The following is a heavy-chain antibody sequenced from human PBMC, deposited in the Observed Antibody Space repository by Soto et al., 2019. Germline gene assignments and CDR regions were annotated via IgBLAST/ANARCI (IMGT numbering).Heavy chain of an antibody. V-gene: IGHV3-64*01. CDR3: ARDGGSYYLDY. CDR2: ISSNGGST. D-gene: IGHD1-26*01. Sequence: GSLRLSCAASGFTFSRYAMHWVRQAPGKGLEYVSVISSNGGSTYYANSVKGRFTISRDNSKNTLYLQMGSLRAEDMAVYYCARDGGSYYLDYWGQGTLVTVSS. CDR1: GFTFSRYA. J-gene: IGHJ4*02.